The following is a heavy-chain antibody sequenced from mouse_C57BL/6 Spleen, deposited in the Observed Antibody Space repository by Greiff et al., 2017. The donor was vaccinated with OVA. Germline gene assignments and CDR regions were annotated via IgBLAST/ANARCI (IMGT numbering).Heavy chain of an antibody. CDR2: INPNNGGT. D-gene: IGHD2-1*01. CDR1: GYTFTDYN. J-gene: IGHJ1*03. V-gene: IGHV1-22*01. CDR3: ARSPPLYYFDV. Sequence: EVQLKESGPELVKPGASVKMSCKASGYTFTDYNMHWVKQSHGKSLEWIGYINPNNGGTSYNQKFKGKATLTVNKSSSTAYMELRSLTSEDSAVYYCARSPPLYYFDVWGTGTTVTVSS.